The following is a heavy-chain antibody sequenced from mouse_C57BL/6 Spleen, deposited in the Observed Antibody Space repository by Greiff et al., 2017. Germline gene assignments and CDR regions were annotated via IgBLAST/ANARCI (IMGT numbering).Heavy chain of an antibody. CDR1: GYTFTSYW. J-gene: IGHJ2*01. Sequence: QVQLQQPGAELVMPGASVKLSCKASGYTFTSYWMPWVKQRPGQGLEWIGEIDPSDSYTNYNQKFKGKSTLTVDKSSSTAYMQLSSLTSEDSAVYYCARGDYYGSSRYFDYWGQGTTLTVSS. V-gene: IGHV1-69*01. CDR3: ARGDYYGSSRYFDY. D-gene: IGHD1-1*01. CDR2: IDPSDSYT.